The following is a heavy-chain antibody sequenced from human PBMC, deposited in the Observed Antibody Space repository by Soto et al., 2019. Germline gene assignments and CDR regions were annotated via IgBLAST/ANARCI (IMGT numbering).Heavy chain of an antibody. V-gene: IGHV3-7*03. J-gene: IGHJ5*02. CDR2: IKEDGGEQ. CDR3: AITTSTVSYWFDP. Sequence: EIQLMQSGGGLVRPGGSLRLSCAASGFSFSSYWMSWVRQAPGKGPEWVDNIKEDGGEQHYVDSVKGRFTISRDNTENSLFLQMNNLRAEDSAIYYCAITTSTVSYWFDPWGPGTQVTVSS. D-gene: IGHD4-4*01. CDR1: GFSFSSYW.